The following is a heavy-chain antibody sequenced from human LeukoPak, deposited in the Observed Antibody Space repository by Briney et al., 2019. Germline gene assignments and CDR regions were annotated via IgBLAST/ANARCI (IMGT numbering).Heavy chain of an antibody. V-gene: IGHV4-34*01. D-gene: IGHD2-15*01. CDR2: INHSGST. J-gene: IGHJ4*02. CDR1: GGSFSGYY. CDR3: ARCSGGSCPFDY. Sequence: KPSETLSLTCAVYGGSFSGYYWSWIRQPPGKGLEWIGEINHSGSTNYNPSLKSRVTISVDTSKNQFSLKLSSVTAADTAVYYCARCSGGSCPFDYWGQGTLVTVS.